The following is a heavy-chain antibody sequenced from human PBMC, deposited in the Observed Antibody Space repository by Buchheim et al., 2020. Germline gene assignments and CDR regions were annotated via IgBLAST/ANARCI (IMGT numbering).Heavy chain of an antibody. J-gene: IGHJ6*02. CDR2: IYYSGST. Sequence: QVQLQESGPGLVKPSETLSLTCTVSGGSISSYYWSWIRQPPGKGLEWIGYIYYSGSTNYNPSLKSRVTISVDTPKNQFSLKLSSVTAADTAVYYCARVFQYYDFWSGYQYYYYGMDVWGQGTT. CDR3: ARVFQYYDFWSGYQYYYYGMDV. V-gene: IGHV4-59*01. CDR1: GGSISSYY. D-gene: IGHD3-3*01.